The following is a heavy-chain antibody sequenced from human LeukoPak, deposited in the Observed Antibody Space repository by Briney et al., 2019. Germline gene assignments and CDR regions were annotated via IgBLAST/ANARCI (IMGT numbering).Heavy chain of an antibody. D-gene: IGHD3-3*01. CDR2: ISGSGGST. CDR1: GFTFSSYA. Sequence: GSLRLSCAASGFTFSSYAMSWVGPAPGKGLEWVSAISGSGGSTYYADSVKGRFTIPRDNSKNTLYLQMNSLRAEDTAVYYCAKSVSLTIFDLRFDPWGQGTLVTVSS. V-gene: IGHV3-23*01. CDR3: AKSVSLTIFDLRFDP. J-gene: IGHJ5*02.